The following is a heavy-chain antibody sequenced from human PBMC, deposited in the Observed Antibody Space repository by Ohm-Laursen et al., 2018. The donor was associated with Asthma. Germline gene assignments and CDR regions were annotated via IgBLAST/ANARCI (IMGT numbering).Heavy chain of an antibody. CDR2: ISGSGGNT. V-gene: IGHV3-23*01. D-gene: IGHD3-10*01. CDR3: AEMGPYYYGSGSYLGYYGMDV. Sequence: SLSLSCSASGFTFSSYAMSWVRQAPGKGLEWVSTISGSGGNTYYADSVKGRFTISGDNSKNTLYLQMNSLRAEDTAVYYCAEMGPYYYGSGSYLGYYGMDVWGQGTTVTVSS. CDR1: GFTFSSYA. J-gene: IGHJ6*02.